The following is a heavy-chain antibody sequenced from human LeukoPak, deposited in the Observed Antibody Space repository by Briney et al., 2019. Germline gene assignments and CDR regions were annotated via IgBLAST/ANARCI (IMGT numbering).Heavy chain of an antibody. D-gene: IGHD2-15*01. J-gene: IGHJ6*02. CDR3: GRGYCSGGSCSNNNYYCYYGMDV. V-gene: IGHV5-51*01. CDR2: IYPGDSDT. CDR1: GYSFTNYW. Sequence: GESLKISCKGSGYSFTNYWIGWVRQMPGKGLEWMGIIYPGDSDTRYSPSFQGQVTISADKSISTAYLQWSSLKASDTAMYYCGRGYCSGGSCSNNNYYCYYGMDVWGQGTTVTVSS.